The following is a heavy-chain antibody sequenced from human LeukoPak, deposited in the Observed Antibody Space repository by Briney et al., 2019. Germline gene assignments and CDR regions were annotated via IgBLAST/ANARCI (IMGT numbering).Heavy chain of an antibody. D-gene: IGHD5-18*01. J-gene: IGHJ4*02. Sequence: PSETQSLTCSVSGGSISRSSYYWGWIRQPPGKGLEWIGSIYYSGSTYYNPSLKSRVTISVDTSKNQFSLKLSSVTAADTAVYYCARVVDTAMVTNFDYWGQGTLVTVSS. CDR2: IYYSGST. CDR1: GGSISRSSYY. CDR3: ARVVDTAMVTNFDY. V-gene: IGHV4-39*01.